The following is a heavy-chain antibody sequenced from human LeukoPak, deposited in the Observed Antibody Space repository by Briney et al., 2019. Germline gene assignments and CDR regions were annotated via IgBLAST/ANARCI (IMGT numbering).Heavy chain of an antibody. D-gene: IGHD3-9*01. V-gene: IGHV1-69*05. CDR1: GYTFTSYA. Sequence: SVKVSCKASGYTFTSYAISWVRQAPGQGLEWMGGIIPIFGTANYAQKFQGRVTITTDESTSTAYMELSSLRSEDTAVYYCASQRYVLRYFDWPSYNWFDPWGQGTLVTVSS. CDR2: IIPIFGTA. CDR3: ASQRYVLRYFDWPSYNWFDP. J-gene: IGHJ5*02.